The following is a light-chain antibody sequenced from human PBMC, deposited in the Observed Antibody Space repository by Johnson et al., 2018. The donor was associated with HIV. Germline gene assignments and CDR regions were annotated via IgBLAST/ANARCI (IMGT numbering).Light chain of an antibody. J-gene: IGLJ1*01. CDR3: GTWDSSLSAYV. V-gene: IGLV1-51*02. Sequence: QSVLTQPPSVSAAPGQKVTISCSGSSSDIGKNYVSWYQQLQGTAPKLLIYENNKRPSGIPDRFSGSKSGSLATLGITGLQTGDEADYYCGTWDSSLSAYVFGTGTKVTVL. CDR2: ENN. CDR1: SSDIGKNY.